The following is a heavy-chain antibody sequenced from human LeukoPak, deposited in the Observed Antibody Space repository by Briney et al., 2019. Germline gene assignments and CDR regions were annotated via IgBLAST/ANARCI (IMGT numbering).Heavy chain of an antibody. Sequence: GGSLRLSCAASGFTFSSYAMSWVRQAPGKGLEWVSAISGGGDSTYYVDSVKGRFTISRDNSKNTLYLQMNSLRVEDTAVYYCARRWVYDKRAFDAWGQGTMVTVSS. V-gene: IGHV3-23*01. CDR2: ISGGGDST. CDR3: ARRWVYDKRAFDA. CDR1: GFTFSSYA. J-gene: IGHJ3*01. D-gene: IGHD3-16*01.